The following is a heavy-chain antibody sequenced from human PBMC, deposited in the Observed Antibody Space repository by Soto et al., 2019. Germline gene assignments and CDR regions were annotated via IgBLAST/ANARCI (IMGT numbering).Heavy chain of an antibody. CDR1: GFTFSSYS. Sequence: HPGGSLRLSCSASGFTFSSYSMNWVRQAPGKGLEWVSYISSSSSTIYYADSVKGRFTISRDNAKNSLYLQMNSLRAEDTAVYYCARGGVRQQLVPRWFDPWGQGTLVTVS. CDR2: ISSSSSTI. D-gene: IGHD6-13*01. J-gene: IGHJ5*02. CDR3: ARGGVRQQLVPRWFDP. V-gene: IGHV3-48*01.